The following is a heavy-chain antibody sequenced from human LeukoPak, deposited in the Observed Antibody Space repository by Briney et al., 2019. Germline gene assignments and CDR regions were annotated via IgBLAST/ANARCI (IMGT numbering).Heavy chain of an antibody. CDR3: AKYLAVAAQDY. J-gene: IGHJ4*02. Sequence: PGGSLRLSCAASGFTFSSYAMSWVRQAPGKGLEWVSEISGNGVNTYYADSVKGRFTISRDNFKNTLYLQMNSLRAEDTAIYYCAKYLAVAAQDYWGQGTLVTVSS. D-gene: IGHD6-13*01. V-gene: IGHV3-23*01. CDR1: GFTFSSYA. CDR2: ISGNGVNT.